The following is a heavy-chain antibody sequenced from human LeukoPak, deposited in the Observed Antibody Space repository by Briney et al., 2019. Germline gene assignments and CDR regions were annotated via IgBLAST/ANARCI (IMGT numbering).Heavy chain of an antibody. J-gene: IGHJ5*02. CDR2: INPNSGGT. CDR1: GYTFTGYY. D-gene: IGHD3-22*01. CDR3: ARDPLLTYYYDSSGSGNWFDP. Sequence: GASVKVSCKASGYTFTGYYMHWVRQAPGQGLEWMGWINPNSGGTNYAQKFQGRVTMTRDTSISTAYMELSRLRSDDTAVYYCARDPLLTYYYDSSGSGNWFDPWGQGTLVTVSS. V-gene: IGHV1-2*02.